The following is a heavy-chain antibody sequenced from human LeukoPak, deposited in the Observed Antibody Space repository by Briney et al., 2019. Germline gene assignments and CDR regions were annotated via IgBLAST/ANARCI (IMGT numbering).Heavy chain of an antibody. D-gene: IGHD4-17*01. V-gene: IGHV3-53*01. CDR2: IYSGGYT. Sequence: PGGSLRLSCAASGFTVSSSYMIWVRQAPGKGLEWVSVIYSGGYTYYADSVKGRFTISRDHSKNTLYLQMDSLRAEDTAVYYCARLPDDYGDYKYFQHWGQGTLVTVSS. CDR3: ARLPDDYGDYKYFQH. CDR1: GFTVSSSY. J-gene: IGHJ1*01.